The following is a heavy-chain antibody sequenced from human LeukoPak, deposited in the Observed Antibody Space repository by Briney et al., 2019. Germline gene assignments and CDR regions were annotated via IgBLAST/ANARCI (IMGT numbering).Heavy chain of an antibody. CDR3: AKDHGDYPSRYFDF. J-gene: IGHJ2*01. CDR2: ISGSGGST. CDR1: GFTFSSYA. V-gene: IGHV3-23*01. D-gene: IGHD4-17*01. Sequence: HSGGSLRLSCAASGFTFSSYAMSWVRQAPGKGLEWVSAISGSGGSTYYADSVKGRFTISRDNSENTLYLQVNSLRAEDTAAYYCAKDHGDYPSRYFDFWGRGTLVTVSS.